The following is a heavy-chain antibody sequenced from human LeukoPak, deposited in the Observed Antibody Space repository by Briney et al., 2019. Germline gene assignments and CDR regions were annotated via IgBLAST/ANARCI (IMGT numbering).Heavy chain of an antibody. Sequence: GSLRLSCAASGLPFSSFAITWVGQAPGRGLEWVSAFSVSGCGNTFYAVSVRGRFTISRDNSKNTLYLQMDSLRGGDTAVYYCARKDDPGSYAYFDYWGQGTVVTVSS. CDR2: FSVSGCGNT. D-gene: IGHD3-16*01. CDR3: ARKDDPGSYAYFDY. V-gene: IGHV3-23*01. J-gene: IGHJ4*02. CDR1: GLPFSSFA.